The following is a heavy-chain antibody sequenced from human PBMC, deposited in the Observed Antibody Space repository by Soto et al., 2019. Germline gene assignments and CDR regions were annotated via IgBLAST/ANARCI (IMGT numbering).Heavy chain of an antibody. Sequence: ASVKVSCKASGGTFSSYAISWVRQAPGQGLEWMGGIIPIFGTANYAQKFQGRVTITADKSTSTAYMELSSLRSEDTAVYYCASRSYGSFEADYYYGMDVWGKGTNVTVSS. J-gene: IGHJ6*04. CDR2: IIPIFGTA. CDR1: GGTFSSYA. D-gene: IGHD5-18*01. V-gene: IGHV1-69*06. CDR3: ASRSYGSFEADYYYGMDV.